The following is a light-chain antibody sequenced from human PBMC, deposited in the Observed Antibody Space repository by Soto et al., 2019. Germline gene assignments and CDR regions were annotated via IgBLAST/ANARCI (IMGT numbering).Light chain of an antibody. CDR1: QSVSNNY. CDR2: DAA. V-gene: IGKV3-20*01. CDR3: QQYETSPVT. Sequence: EILLTQSPGTLSLSPGEPATLSCRASQSVSNNYLAWYQQRPAQPPRLLMYDAATRASGIPDRFSGSVSGTYFTLTIRRLEPEDFALYFCQQYETSPVTFGGGTKVEI. J-gene: IGKJ4*01.